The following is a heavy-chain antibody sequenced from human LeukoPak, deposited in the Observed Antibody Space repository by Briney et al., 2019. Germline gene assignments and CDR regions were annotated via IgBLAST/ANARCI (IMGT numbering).Heavy chain of an antibody. CDR3: ASSDFWSGYSFDY. V-gene: IGHV4-4*07. D-gene: IGHD3-3*01. CDR1: GGSISTYY. Sequence: PSETLSLTCTMSGGSISTYYWSWIRQPAGKGLEWIGRIYTSGSTNYNPSLKSRVTMSVDTSKNQFSLKLSSETAADTAVYYCASSDFWSGYSFDYWGQGTLVTVSS. CDR2: IYTSGST. J-gene: IGHJ4*02.